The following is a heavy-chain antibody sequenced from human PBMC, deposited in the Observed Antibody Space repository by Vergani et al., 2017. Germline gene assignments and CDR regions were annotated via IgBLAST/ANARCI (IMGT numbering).Heavy chain of an antibody. Sequence: QVQLVQSGAEVKKPGSSVKVSCKASGGTFSSYAISWVRQAPGQGLEWMGWISAYNGNTNYAQKLQGRVTMTTDTSTSTAYMELRSLRSDDTAVYYCARALRSSSWKGGYWYFDLWGRGTLVTVSS. CDR1: GGTFSSYA. D-gene: IGHD6-13*01. J-gene: IGHJ2*01. V-gene: IGHV1-18*01. CDR2: ISAYNGNT. CDR3: ARALRSSSWKGGYWYFDL.